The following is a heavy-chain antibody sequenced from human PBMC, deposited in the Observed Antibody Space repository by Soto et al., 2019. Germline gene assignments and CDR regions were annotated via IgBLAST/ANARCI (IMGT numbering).Heavy chain of an antibody. CDR1: GYSFTSYW. D-gene: IGHD6-13*01. V-gene: IGHV5-51*01. Sequence: GECLKISCKGSGYSFTSYWIGWVRQMPGKGLEWMGIIYPGDSYTNYSPSFQGHVTISADKSISTAYLQWSSLKASDTAMYYCARLQAAAGDNDLTFDYWGQGTLVTVSS. CDR2: IYPGDSYT. CDR3: ARLQAAAGDNDLTFDY. J-gene: IGHJ4*02.